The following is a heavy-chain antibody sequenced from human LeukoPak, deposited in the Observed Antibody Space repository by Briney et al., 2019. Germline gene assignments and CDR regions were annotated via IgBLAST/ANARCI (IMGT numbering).Heavy chain of an antibody. D-gene: IGHD1-14*01. Sequence: PGGSLRLSCAASGFTVSSNYMSWVRQAPGKGLEWVSVIYSGGSTYYADSVKGRFTISRDNSKNTLYLQMNSLRADDTAVYYCARGSFGMAFDIWGQGRMVTVSS. V-gene: IGHV3-66*02. CDR2: IYSGGST. J-gene: IGHJ3*02. CDR1: GFTVSSNY. CDR3: ARGSFGMAFDI.